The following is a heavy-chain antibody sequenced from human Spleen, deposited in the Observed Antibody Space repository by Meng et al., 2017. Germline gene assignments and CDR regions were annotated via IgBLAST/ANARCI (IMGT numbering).Heavy chain of an antibody. CDR3: ARHYGSTNSLDY. Sequence: KVSCKGSGYIFASYWIGWVRQMPGKGLEWMGIIYPGDSDARYSPSFQGQVIISVDKSMNTAYVEWRSLRASDTAMYYCARHYGSTNSLDYWGQGTLVTVSS. D-gene: IGHD2-2*01. V-gene: IGHV5-51*01. J-gene: IGHJ4*02. CDR2: IYPGDSDA. CDR1: GYIFASYW.